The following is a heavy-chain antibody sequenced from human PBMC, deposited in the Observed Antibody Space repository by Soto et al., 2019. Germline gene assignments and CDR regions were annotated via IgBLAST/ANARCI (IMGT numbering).Heavy chain of an antibody. CDR1: GGSISSGGYY. Sequence: SETLSLTCTVSGGSISSGGYYWSWIRQHPGKGLEWIGYIYYSGSTYYNPSLKSRVTISVDTSKNQFSLKLSSVTAADTAVYYCARDSARGSGSSITYGMDVWGQGTTVTVSS. CDR3: ARDSARGSGSSITYGMDV. CDR2: IYYSGST. J-gene: IGHJ6*02. D-gene: IGHD3-10*01. V-gene: IGHV4-31*03.